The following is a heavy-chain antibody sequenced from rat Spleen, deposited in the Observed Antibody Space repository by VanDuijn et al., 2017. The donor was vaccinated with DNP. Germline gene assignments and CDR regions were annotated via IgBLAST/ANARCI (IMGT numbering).Heavy chain of an antibody. D-gene: IGHD1-12*02. V-gene: IGHV2-6*01. CDR3: ARSDYSDGTFYYGYFDY. Sequence: QVQLKESGPGLVQPSQTLSLTCTVSGFSLTSYSVAWIRQPPGQGLEWIAAMSGGGITYYNSLLRSRLSISRDSSKSQVFLKMNSLQTEDTAMYFCARSDYSDGTFYYGYFDYWGQGVMVTVSS. CDR1: GFSLTSYS. CDR2: MSGGGIT. J-gene: IGHJ2*01.